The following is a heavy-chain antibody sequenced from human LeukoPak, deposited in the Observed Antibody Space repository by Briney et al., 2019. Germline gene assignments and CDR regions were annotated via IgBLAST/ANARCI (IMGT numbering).Heavy chain of an antibody. CDR2: NSVYNDNK. V-gene: IGHV1-18*01. Sequence: ASVKVACKASGYIFTSYGISWVRQAPGQGLEWMGWNSVYNDNKNYAQKVQGRVTMTTDPSTSPAHMELRSLRSDDTAVYYCATDHDYVWGLYRYPAYWGPGTLVTVPS. CDR3: ATDHDYVWGLYRYPAY. D-gene: IGHD3-16*02. J-gene: IGHJ4*02. CDR1: GYIFTSYG.